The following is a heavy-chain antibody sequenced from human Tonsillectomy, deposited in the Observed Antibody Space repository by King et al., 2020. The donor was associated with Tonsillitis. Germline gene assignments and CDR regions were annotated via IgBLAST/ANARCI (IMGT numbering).Heavy chain of an antibody. CDR1: GFTFSDYY. Sequence: HVQLVESGGGLVKPGGSLRLSCEASGFTFSDYYMTWIRQAPGKGLEWVSSISTSSSYTNYADSVKGRFTISRDNAKNSLNLQMNSLRAEDTAVYYCARDRGGWELLNGMDVWGQGTTVTVSS. CDR3: ARDRGGWELLNGMDV. D-gene: IGHD1-26*01. V-gene: IGHV3-11*06. J-gene: IGHJ6*02. CDR2: ISTSSSYT.